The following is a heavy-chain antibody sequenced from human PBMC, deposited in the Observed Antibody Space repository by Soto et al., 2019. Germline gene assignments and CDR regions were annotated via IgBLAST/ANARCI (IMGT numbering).Heavy chain of an antibody. CDR2: IGTSRKTI. D-gene: IGHD4-4*01. CDR1: GFTFTSYE. J-gene: IGHJ6*02. V-gene: IGHV3-48*03. CDR3: ARDPAIYSRKFDYGLDV. Sequence: GPLRSSCADPGFTFTSYEIHWVRQARGKALEWVSYIGTSRKTIYYADSVRGRFTISRDNAKNSLYLQMNSLRAEDTAVYFCARDPAIYSRKFDYGLDVWGRGTTVTVSS.